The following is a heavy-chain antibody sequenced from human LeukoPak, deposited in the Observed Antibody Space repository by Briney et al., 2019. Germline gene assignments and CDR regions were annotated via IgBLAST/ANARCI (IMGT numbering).Heavy chain of an antibody. CDR3: ARGRTFHMLLDRYYYYYGMDV. Sequence: GASVKVSCKASGYTFTSYDINWVRQATGQGLEWMGWMNPNSGNTGYAQKFQGRVTMTRNTSISTAYMELSSLRSEDTAVYYCARGRTFHMLLDRYYYYYGMDVWGQGTTVTVSS. V-gene: IGHV1-8*01. CDR2: MNPNSGNT. CDR1: GYTFTSYD. J-gene: IGHJ6*02. D-gene: IGHD2-8*01.